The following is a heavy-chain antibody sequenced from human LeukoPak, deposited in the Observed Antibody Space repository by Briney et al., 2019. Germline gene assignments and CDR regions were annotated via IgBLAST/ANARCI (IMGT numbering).Heavy chain of an antibody. CDR2: IIPIFGIA. CDR3: ASKGVGCSSTSCYHFDP. V-gene: IGHV1-69*04. Sequence: GASVKVSCKASGGTFSSYAISWVRQAPGQGLEWMGRIIPIFGIANYAQKFQGRVTITADKSTSTAYMELSSLRSEDTAVYYCASKGVGCSSTSCYHFDPWGQGTLVTVSS. CDR1: GGTFSSYA. J-gene: IGHJ5*02. D-gene: IGHD2-2*01.